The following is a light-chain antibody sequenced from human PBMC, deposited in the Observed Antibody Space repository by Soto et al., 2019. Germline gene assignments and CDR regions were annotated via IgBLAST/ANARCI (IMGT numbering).Light chain of an antibody. J-gene: IGKJ5*01. CDR3: QQYRSSPIT. CDR2: TAS. Sequence: EIVLTQSPGTLSLSPGERATLSCRASQTLSNSFIAWYQQKPGQAPRLLIYTASSRATGIPDRFSGSGSGTDFSLTISRLEPEGFAVYYCQQYRSSPITFGQGTRLEIK. V-gene: IGKV3-20*01. CDR1: QTLSNSF.